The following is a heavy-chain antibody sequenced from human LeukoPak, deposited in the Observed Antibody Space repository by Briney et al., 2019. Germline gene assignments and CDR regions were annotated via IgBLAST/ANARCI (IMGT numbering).Heavy chain of an antibody. Sequence: GGSLRLSCAASGFTSSDYYMSWIRQAPGKGLEWVSYISSSGSTIYYADSVKGRFTISRDNAKNSLYLQMNSLRAEDTAVYYCASLPPDDFWSGYYLLTPFDYWGQGTLVTVSS. J-gene: IGHJ4*02. V-gene: IGHV3-11*04. CDR2: ISSSGSTI. CDR1: GFTSSDYY. D-gene: IGHD3-3*01. CDR3: ASLPPDDFWSGYYLLTPFDY.